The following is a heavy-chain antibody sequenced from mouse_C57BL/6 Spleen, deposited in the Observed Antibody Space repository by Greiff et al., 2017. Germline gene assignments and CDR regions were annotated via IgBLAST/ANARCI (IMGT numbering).Heavy chain of an antibody. CDR1: GYTFTSYW. CDR2: IDPSDSYT. V-gene: IGHV1-59*01. J-gene: IGHJ3*01. CDR3: AALTWRSAWFAY. Sequence: QVQLQQPGAELVRPGTSVKLSCKASGYTFTSYWMHWVKQRPGQGLEWIGVIDPSDSYTNYNQKFKGKATLTVDTSSSTAYMQLSSLTSEDSAVYYCAALTWRSAWFAYWGQGTLVTVSA. D-gene: IGHD4-1*01.